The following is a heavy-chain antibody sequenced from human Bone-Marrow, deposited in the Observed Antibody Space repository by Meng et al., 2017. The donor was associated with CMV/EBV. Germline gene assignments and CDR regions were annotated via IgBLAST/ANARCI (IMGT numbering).Heavy chain of an antibody. CDR1: GFTFSSYS. D-gene: IGHD3-10*01. V-gene: IGHV3-21*01. CDR2: ISSSSSYI. J-gene: IGHJ4*02. Sequence: GGSLRLSCAASGFTFSSYSMNWVRQAPGKGPEWVSSISSSSSYIYYADSVKGRFTISRDNAKNSLYLQMNSLRAEDTAVYYCARDSGGVIVWTPEYYFDYWGQGTLVTVSS. CDR3: ARDSGGVIVWTPEYYFDY.